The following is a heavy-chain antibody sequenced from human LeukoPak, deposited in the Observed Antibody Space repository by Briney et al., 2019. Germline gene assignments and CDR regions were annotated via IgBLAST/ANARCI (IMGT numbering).Heavy chain of an antibody. CDR3: ARLSIGSSFSGYYYYMDV. V-gene: IGHV4-59*12. CDR1: GGSISSYY. D-gene: IGHD6-6*01. J-gene: IGHJ6*03. CDR2: IYYSGST. Sequence: PSETLSLTCTVSGGSISSYYWSWIRQPPGKGLEWIGYIYYSGSTNYNPSLKSRVTISVDTSKNQFSLKLSSVTAADTAVYYCARLSIGSSFSGYYYYMDVWGKGTTVTVSS.